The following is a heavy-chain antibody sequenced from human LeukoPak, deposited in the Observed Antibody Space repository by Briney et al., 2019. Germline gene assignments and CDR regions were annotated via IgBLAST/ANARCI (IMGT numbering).Heavy chain of an antibody. Sequence: GSSVKVSCKASGGTFSSYAISWVRQAPGQGLEWMGWISAYNGNTNYAQKLQGRVTMTTDTSTSTAYMELRSLRSDDTAVYYCARAPRAYDFWSGYYMVFDYWGQGTLVTVSS. V-gene: IGHV1-18*01. CDR3: ARAPRAYDFWSGYYMVFDY. D-gene: IGHD3-3*01. J-gene: IGHJ4*02. CDR2: ISAYNGNT. CDR1: GGTFSSYA.